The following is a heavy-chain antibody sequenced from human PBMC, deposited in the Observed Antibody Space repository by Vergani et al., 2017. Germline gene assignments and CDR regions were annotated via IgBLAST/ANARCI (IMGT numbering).Heavy chain of an antibody. J-gene: IGHJ6*02. Sequence: EVQLVESGGGLVKPGGSLRLSCAASGFTFSSYSMNWVRQAPGKGLEWVSSISSSSSYIYYADSVKGRFTISRDNAKNSLYLQMNSLRAEDTAVYYCARVKLLTYYYYGMDVWGQGITVTVSS. CDR1: GFTFSSYS. CDR2: ISSSSSYI. CDR3: ARVKLLTYYYYGMDV. D-gene: IGHD2-15*01. V-gene: IGHV3-21*01.